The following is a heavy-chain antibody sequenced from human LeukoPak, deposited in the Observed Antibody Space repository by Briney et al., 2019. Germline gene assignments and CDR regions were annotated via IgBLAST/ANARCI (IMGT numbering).Heavy chain of an antibody. CDR1: GFSLITSGVG. CDR3: ARPFYYGSGYYASAFDI. CDR2: IYWDDDK. Sequence: SGPTLVNPTQTLTLTCSFSGFSLITSGVGVGWIRQPPGKALEWLAVIYWDDDKRYSPSLRSRLTITKDTSKNRVVLTMTSVGPVDTATYYCARPFYYGSGYYASAFDIWGQGTLVTVSS. J-gene: IGHJ3*02. V-gene: IGHV2-5*02. D-gene: IGHD3-10*01.